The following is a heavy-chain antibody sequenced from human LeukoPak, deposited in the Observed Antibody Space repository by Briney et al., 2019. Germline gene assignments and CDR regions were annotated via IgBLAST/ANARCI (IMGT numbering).Heavy chain of an antibody. V-gene: IGHV3-64*01. J-gene: IGHJ3*02. D-gene: IGHD2-2*01. CDR1: GFTFSSYA. CDR3: AKSAVPAAWDAFDI. Sequence: PGGSLRLSCAASGFTFSSYAMHWVRQAPGKGLEYVSAISSNGGSTYYANSVKGRFTISRDNSKNTLYLQMGSLRAEDMAVYYCAKSAVPAAWDAFDIWGQGTMVTVSS. CDR2: ISSNGGST.